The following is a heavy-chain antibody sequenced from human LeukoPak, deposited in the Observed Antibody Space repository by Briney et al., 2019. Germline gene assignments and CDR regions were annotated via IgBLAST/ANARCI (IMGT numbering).Heavy chain of an antibody. Sequence: PSETLSLTCTVSGGSISSYYWSWIRQPPGKGLEWIGYIYHTGSTNYNPSLKSRVIISVDTSKNQFSLKLSSVTAADTAVYYCARDKRDSSSFDYWGQGTLVTVSS. V-gene: IGHV4-59*01. CDR2: IYHTGST. D-gene: IGHD6-6*01. J-gene: IGHJ4*02. CDR1: GGSISSYY. CDR3: ARDKRDSSSFDY.